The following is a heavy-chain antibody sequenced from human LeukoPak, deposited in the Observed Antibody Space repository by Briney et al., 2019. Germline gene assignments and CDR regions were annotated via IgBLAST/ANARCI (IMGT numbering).Heavy chain of an antibody. D-gene: IGHD3-10*02. Sequence: GASVKVSCKASGYTFTGYYMHWVRQAPGQGLEWMGIINPSGGSTSYAQKFQGRVTMTRDMSTSTVYMELSSLRSEDTAVYYCARVTRFGPIEDAFDIWGQGTMVTVSS. CDR1: GYTFTGYY. CDR3: ARVTRFGPIEDAFDI. V-gene: IGHV1-46*01. J-gene: IGHJ3*02. CDR2: INPSGGST.